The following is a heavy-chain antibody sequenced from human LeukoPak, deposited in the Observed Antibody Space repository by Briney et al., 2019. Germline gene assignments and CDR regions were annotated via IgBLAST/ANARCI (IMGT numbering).Heavy chain of an antibody. D-gene: IGHD4-17*01. V-gene: IGHV4-39*07. CDR3: ARIFPYGDYGGRFDY. CDR2: IYYSGST. Sequence: SETLSLTCTVSGGSISSSSYYWGWIRQPPGKGLEWIGSIYYSGSTYYNPSLKSRVTISVDTSKNQFSLKLSSVTAADTAVYYCARIFPYGDYGGRFDYWGQGTLVTVSS. CDR1: GGSISSSSYY. J-gene: IGHJ4*02.